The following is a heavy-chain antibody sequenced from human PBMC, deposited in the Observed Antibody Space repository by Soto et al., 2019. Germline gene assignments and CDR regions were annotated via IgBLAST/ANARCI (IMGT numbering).Heavy chain of an antibody. CDR2: SIGSGGST. D-gene: IGHD6-13*01. J-gene: IGHJ3*02. V-gene: IGHV3-23*01. Sequence: GGSLRLSCAASGFTFSSYAMSWVRQAPGKGLEWVSASIGSGGSTYYADSVKGRFTISRDNSKNTLYLQMNSLRAEDTAVYYCAKDTRYSSSFDAFDIWGQGTMVTVSS. CDR1: GFTFSSYA. CDR3: AKDTRYSSSFDAFDI.